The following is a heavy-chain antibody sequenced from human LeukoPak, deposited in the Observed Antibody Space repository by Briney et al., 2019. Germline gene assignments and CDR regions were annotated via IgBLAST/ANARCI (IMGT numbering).Heavy chain of an antibody. CDR1: GGSISSGSYY. V-gene: IGHV4-61*02. CDR3: ARGYALGPYYFDY. J-gene: IGHJ4*02. D-gene: IGHD5-12*01. Sequence: SETLPLTCTVSGGSISSGSYYWSWIRQPAGKGLEWIGRIYTSGSTNYNPSLKSRVTISVDTSKNQFSLKLSSVTAADTAVYYCARGYALGPYYFDYWGQGTLVTVSS. CDR2: IYTSGST.